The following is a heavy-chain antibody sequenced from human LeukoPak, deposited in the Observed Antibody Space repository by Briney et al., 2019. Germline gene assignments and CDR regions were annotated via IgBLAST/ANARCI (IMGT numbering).Heavy chain of an antibody. V-gene: IGHV3-23*01. CDR1: GFSFSSYA. CDR3: AKRSGYTTGWFFDF. D-gene: IGHD6-19*01. CDR2: ISGSGDNT. Sequence: GGSLRLSCAASGFSFSSYAMSWVRQAPGKGLEWVSSISGSGDNTHYAESVKDRFTISRDNSKNTLFLQMNSLRAEDTAVFYCAKRSGYTTGWFFDFWGQGTLVTVSS. J-gene: IGHJ4*02.